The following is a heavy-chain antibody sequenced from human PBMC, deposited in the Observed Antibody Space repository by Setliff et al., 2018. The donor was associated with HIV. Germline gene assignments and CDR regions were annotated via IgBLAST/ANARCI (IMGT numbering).Heavy chain of an antibody. CDR3: ARGINWFAPFDY. CDR2: INPSSAGT. J-gene: IGHJ4*01. Sequence: ASVKVSCKASGYTFTGYYIHWVRQAPGQGLGWMGWINPSSAGTKYAQKFQDRVTMIRDTSITTAYMALSRLTSDDTAVYFCARGINWFAPFDYWGQGTLVTVSS. D-gene: IGHD1-1*01. CDR1: GYTFTGYY. V-gene: IGHV1-2*02.